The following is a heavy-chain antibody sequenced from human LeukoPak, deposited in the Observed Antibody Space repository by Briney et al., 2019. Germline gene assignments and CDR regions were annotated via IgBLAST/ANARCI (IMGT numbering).Heavy chain of an antibody. J-gene: IGHJ4*02. Sequence: SVKVSCKASGGTFSSYAISWVRQAPGQGLEWMGGIIPIFGTANYAQKFQGRVTITTDESTSTAYMELSSLRSEDTAVYYCARVIVGAAGGGYYFDYWGQGTLVTVSS. V-gene: IGHV1-69*05. CDR3: ARVIVGAAGGGYYFDY. CDR2: IIPIFGTA. CDR1: GGTFSSYA. D-gene: IGHD1-26*01.